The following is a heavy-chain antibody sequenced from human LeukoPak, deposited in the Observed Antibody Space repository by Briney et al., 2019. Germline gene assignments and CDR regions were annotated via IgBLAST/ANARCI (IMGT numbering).Heavy chain of an antibody. V-gene: IGHV4-34*01. CDR3: AGGREGSSWARVSPPHAV. CDR1: GGSFSGYN. CDR2: INHSGST. D-gene: IGHD6-13*01. Sequence: SETLSLTCAVYGGSFSGYNWSWIRQPPGKGLEWIVEINHSGSTNYNPSLKSRVTISVDTSKNQFSLKLSSVTGADKAVYYCAGGREGSSWARVSPPHAVWGQGTLVTVSS. J-gene: IGHJ4*02.